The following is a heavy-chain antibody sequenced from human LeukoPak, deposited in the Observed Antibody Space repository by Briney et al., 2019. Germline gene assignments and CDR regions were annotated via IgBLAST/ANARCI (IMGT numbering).Heavy chain of an antibody. D-gene: IGHD3-10*01. CDR2: IYYSGGT. CDR1: GASISSYF. Sequence: SETLSLTCTVSGASISSYFWTWIRQPPGKGLECIGYIYYSGGTRYNPSLKSRVTISVDTSKNQVSLKLTSVTAADTAVYYCARAPAGVIEYFQQWGQGTLVTVSS. J-gene: IGHJ1*01. V-gene: IGHV4-59*01. CDR3: ARAPAGVIEYFQQ.